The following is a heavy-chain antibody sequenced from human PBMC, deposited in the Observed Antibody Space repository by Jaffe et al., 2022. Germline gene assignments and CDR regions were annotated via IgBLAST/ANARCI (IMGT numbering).Heavy chain of an antibody. V-gene: IGHV4-38-2*01. CDR3: ARGVGTMIVVVPWYFDY. J-gene: IGHJ4*02. CDR1: GYSISSGYY. CDR2: IYHSGST. Sequence: QVQLQESGPGLVKPSETLSLTCAVSGYSISSGYYWGWIRQPPGKGLEWIGSIYHSGSTYYNPSLKSRVTISVDTSKNQFSLKLSSVTAADTAVYYCARGVGTMIVVVPWYFDYWGQGTLVTVSS. D-gene: IGHD3-22*01.